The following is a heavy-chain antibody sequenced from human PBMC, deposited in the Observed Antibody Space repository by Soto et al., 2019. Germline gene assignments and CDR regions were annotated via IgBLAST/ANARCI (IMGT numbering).Heavy chain of an antibody. D-gene: IGHD3-22*01. V-gene: IGHV4-34*01. J-gene: IGHJ4*02. CDR1: GGSFSGYY. CDR3: ARSYDSSGYYMDY. Sequence: SETLSLTCAVYGGSFSGYYWSWIRQPPGKGLEWIGEINHSGSTNYNPSLKSRVTISVDTSKNQFSLKLSSVTAADTAVYYCARSYDSSGYYMDYWGQGTLVTVSS. CDR2: INHSGST.